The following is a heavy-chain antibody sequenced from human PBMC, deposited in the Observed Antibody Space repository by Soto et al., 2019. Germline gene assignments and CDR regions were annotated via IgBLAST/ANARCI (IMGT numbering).Heavy chain of an antibody. Sequence: PSETLSLTCAASGGSISSGGYSWSWIRQPPGKGLEWIGYIYHSGSTYYNPSLKSRVTISVDRSKNQFSLKLSSVTAADTAVYYCARGGGGYSAGYFDYWGQGTLVTVSS. CDR3: ARGGGGYSAGYFDY. V-gene: IGHV4-30-2*01. D-gene: IGHD3-22*01. CDR1: GGSISSGGYS. J-gene: IGHJ4*02. CDR2: IYHSGST.